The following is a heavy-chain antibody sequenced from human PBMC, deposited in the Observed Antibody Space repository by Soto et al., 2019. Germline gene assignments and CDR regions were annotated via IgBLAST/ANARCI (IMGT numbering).Heavy chain of an antibody. CDR2: ISYDGSNK. CDR1: GFTFSSYG. D-gene: IGHD3-3*01. Sequence: PGGSLRLSCAASGFTFSSYGMHWVRQAPGKGLEWVAVISYDGSNKYYADSVKGRFTISRDNSKNTLYLQMNSLRAEDTAVYYCAKDGVRFLEWLLSPYYYYGMDVWGQGTTVTVSS. J-gene: IGHJ6*02. V-gene: IGHV3-30*18. CDR3: AKDGVRFLEWLLSPYYYYGMDV.